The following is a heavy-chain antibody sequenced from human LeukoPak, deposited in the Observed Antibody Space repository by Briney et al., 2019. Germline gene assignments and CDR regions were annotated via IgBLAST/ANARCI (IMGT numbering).Heavy chain of an antibody. CDR2: ISSSGSTI. J-gene: IGHJ6*04. CDR1: GFTFSSYE. CDR3: AELGITMIGGV. Sequence: GGSLRLSCAASGFTFSSYELNWVRQAPGKGLQWVSYISSSGSTIYYADSVKGRFTISRDNAKNSLYLQMNSLRAEDTAVYYCAELGITMIGGVWGKGTTVTISS. V-gene: IGHV3-48*03. D-gene: IGHD3-10*02.